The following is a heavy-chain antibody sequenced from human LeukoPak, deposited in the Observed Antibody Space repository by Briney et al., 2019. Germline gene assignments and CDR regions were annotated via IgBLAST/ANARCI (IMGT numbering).Heavy chain of an antibody. D-gene: IGHD5-18*01. CDR1: GGSISTFY. CDR3: ARARHSYGSYYFDY. Sequence: SETLSLTCTVSGGSISTFYWGWIRQPPGKGLEWIGYIYYSGSTNYNPSLKSRVTISVDTSKNQFSLKLSSVTAADTAVYYCARARHSYGSYYFDYWGQGTLVTVSS. J-gene: IGHJ4*02. V-gene: IGHV4-59*01. CDR2: IYYSGST.